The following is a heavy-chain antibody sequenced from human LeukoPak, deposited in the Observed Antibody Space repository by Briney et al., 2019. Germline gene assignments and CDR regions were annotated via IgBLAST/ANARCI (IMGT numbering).Heavy chain of an antibody. V-gene: IGHV4-34*01. Sequence: PSETLSLTCSVYGGSFSGYYWSWMRQPPGKGLEWIGEINHSGSTNYNPSLKSRVTISVDTSKNQFSLKLGSVTAADTAVYYCARSPVPGPEYSENWFEPCGQGTLVTVSS. J-gene: IGHJ5*02. D-gene: IGHD6-6*01. CDR1: GGSFSGYY. CDR3: ARSPVPGPEYSENWFEP. CDR2: INHSGST.